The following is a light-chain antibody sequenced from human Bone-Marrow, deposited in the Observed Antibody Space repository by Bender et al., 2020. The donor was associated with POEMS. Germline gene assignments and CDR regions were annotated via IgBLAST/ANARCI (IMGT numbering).Light chain of an antibody. V-gene: IGLV2-14*02. Sequence: QSALTQPASVSGSPGQSITISCTGTRNDVGSHYLVSWYQHHPGRAPKLIIYEDHKRPSGVSDRFSASKSGNTASLAISGLQADDEADYYCQTYDSRVSRYVFGTGTKFTVL. J-gene: IGLJ1*01. CDR3: QTYDSRVSRYV. CDR1: RNDVGSHYL. CDR2: EDH.